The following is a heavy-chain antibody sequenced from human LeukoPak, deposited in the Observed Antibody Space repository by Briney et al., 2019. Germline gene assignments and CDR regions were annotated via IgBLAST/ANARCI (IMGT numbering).Heavy chain of an antibody. CDR2: INHSGST. D-gene: IGHD3-3*01. CDR1: GGSFSGYY. J-gene: IGHJ6*03. V-gene: IGHV4-34*01. CDR3: ARGPYYDFWSGYYTPTRYYYYMDA. Sequence: PSETLSLTCAVYGGSFSGYYWSWIRQPPGKGLEWIGEINHSGSTNYNPSLKSRVTISVDTSKNQFSLKLSSVTAADTAVYYCARGPYYDFWSGYYTPTRYYYYMDAWGKGTTVTVSS.